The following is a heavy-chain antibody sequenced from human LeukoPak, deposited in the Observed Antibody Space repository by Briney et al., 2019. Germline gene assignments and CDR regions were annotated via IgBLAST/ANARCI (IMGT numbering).Heavy chain of an antibody. Sequence: AGGSLRLSCSASGFTFSSYAMHWVRQAPGKGLEYVSAISSNGGSTYYADSVKGRFTISRDNSKNTLYLQMSSLRAEDTAVYYCVKGGSSWFNWFDPWGQGTLVTVSS. CDR3: VKGGSSWFNWFDP. CDR2: ISSNGGST. D-gene: IGHD6-13*01. J-gene: IGHJ5*02. CDR1: GFTFSSYA. V-gene: IGHV3-64D*06.